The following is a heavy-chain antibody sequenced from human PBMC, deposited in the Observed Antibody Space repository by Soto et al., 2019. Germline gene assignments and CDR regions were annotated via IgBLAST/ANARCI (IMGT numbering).Heavy chain of an antibody. J-gene: IGHJ3*02. V-gene: IGHV4-34*01. D-gene: IGHD1-1*01. CDR3: ARVERGTATTVVDAFDI. CDR2: MSHSGGT. Sequence: QVQLQQWGAGLLKPSETLSLTCAVYGGFVSSGSYYWSWIRQPPGKGREWIGEMSHSGGTHFNPSLRSRVTISVDTSKNQFSLKMSSVTAAYTALYYCARVERGTATTVVDAFDIWGPGTMVTVSS. CDR1: GGFVSSGSYY.